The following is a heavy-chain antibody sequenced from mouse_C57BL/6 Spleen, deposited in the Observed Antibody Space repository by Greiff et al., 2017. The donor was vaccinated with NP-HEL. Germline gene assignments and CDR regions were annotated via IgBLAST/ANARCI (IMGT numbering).Heavy chain of an antibody. D-gene: IGHD1-1*01. Sequence: VKLQQSGPGLVQPSQSLSITCTVPGFSLTSYGVHWVRQSPGKGLEWLGVIWSGGSTDYNAAFISRLSISKDNSKSQVFFKMNSLQADDTAIYYCARRGDYYGSSLAWLAYWGQGTLVTVSA. V-gene: IGHV2-2*01. CDR2: IWSGGST. CDR3: ARRGDYYGSSLAWLAY. CDR1: GFSLTSYG. J-gene: IGHJ3*01.